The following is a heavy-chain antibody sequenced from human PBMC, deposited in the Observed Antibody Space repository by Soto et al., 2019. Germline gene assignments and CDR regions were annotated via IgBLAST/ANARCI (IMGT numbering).Heavy chain of an antibody. D-gene: IGHD3-22*01. CDR2: INAGNGNT. V-gene: IGHV1-3*01. CDR1: GYTFTSYA. CDR3: ARDRVRNYYHSSGYLPDY. J-gene: IGHJ4*02. Sequence: ASVKVSCEASGYTFTSYAMHWVRQAPGQRLEWMGWINAGNGNTKYSQKFQGRVTITRDTSASTAYMELSSLRSEDTAVYYCARDRVRNYYHSSGYLPDYWGQGPLMTV.